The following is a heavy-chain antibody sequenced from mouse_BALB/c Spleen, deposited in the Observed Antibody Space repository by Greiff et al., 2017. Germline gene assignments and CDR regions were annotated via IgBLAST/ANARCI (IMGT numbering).Heavy chain of an antibody. V-gene: IGHV3-2*02. Sequence: EVKLQESGPGLVKPSQSLSLTCTVTGYSITSDYAWNWIRQFPGNKLEWMGYISYSGSTSYNPSLKSRISITRDTSKNQFFLQLNSVTTEDTATYYCARSSYDYFDYWGQGTTLTVSS. CDR2: ISYSGST. CDR1: GYSITSDYA. CDR3: ARSSYDYFDY. J-gene: IGHJ2*01. D-gene: IGHD1-1*01.